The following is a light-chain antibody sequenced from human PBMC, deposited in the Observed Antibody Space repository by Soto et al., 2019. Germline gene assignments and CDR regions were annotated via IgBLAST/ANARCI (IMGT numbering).Light chain of an antibody. CDR2: AAS. CDR1: QSISSY. V-gene: IGKV1-39*01. Sequence: DIQMTQSPSSLSASVGDRVTITCRASQSISSYLNWYQQKPGKAPKLLIYAASSLQSGVPSRFSGSGSGTDFTLNISSVQHADFATYYCQQSYRTPSTFGQGTKVETK. CDR3: QQSYRTPST. J-gene: IGKJ1*01.